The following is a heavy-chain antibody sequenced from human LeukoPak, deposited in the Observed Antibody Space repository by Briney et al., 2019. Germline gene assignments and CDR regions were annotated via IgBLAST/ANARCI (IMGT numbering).Heavy chain of an antibody. D-gene: IGHD2-2*01. Sequence: SETLSLTCTVPGGSISSYYWSWIRQPPGKGLGWSGYIYYSGSTNYNPSLKSRVTISVDTSKNQFSLKLSSVTAADTAVYYCARSIVVVPAAMQGYYYYYMDVWGKGTTVTVSS. CDR1: GGSISSYY. CDR2: IYYSGST. J-gene: IGHJ6*03. V-gene: IGHV4-59*08. CDR3: ARSIVVVPAAMQGYYYYYMDV.